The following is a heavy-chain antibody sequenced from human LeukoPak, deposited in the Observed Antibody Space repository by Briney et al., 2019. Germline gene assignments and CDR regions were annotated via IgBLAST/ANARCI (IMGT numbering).Heavy chain of an antibody. J-gene: IGHJ1*01. D-gene: IGHD6-13*01. CDR3: AKDIRSTWYYFQD. Sequence: GSLRLSCAASGFSFSNYAMTWVRQAPGKGLECVSTIIGSGDRTYYADSVKGRFTISRDNSKNTLYVQMNSLRAEDTAVYYCAKDIRSTWYYFQDWGQGTLVTVSS. CDR1: GFSFSNYA. V-gene: IGHV3-23*01. CDR2: IIGSGDRT.